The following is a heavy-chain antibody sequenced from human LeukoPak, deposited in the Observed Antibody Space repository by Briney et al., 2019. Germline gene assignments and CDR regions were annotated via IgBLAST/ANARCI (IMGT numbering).Heavy chain of an antibody. D-gene: IGHD3-3*01. CDR3: ARVFWDFTIQAYYYYYMDV. V-gene: IGHV1-18*01. CDR1: GYTFTSYG. Sequence: ASVKVSCKASGYTFTSYGISWVRQAPGQGLEWMGWISAYNGNTNYAQKLQGRVTMTTDTSTSTAYMELRSLRSDDTAVYYCARVFWDFTIQAYYYYYMDVWGKGTTVTVSS. CDR2: ISAYNGNT. J-gene: IGHJ6*03.